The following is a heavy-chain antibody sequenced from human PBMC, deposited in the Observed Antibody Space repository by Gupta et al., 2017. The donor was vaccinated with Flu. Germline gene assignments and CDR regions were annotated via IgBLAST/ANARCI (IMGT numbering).Heavy chain of an antibody. CDR2: VHYNGRT. CDR3: ARRGTWGDPSIEH. CDR1: GVIVGSTSYY. Sequence: SGVIVGSTSYYWVWIRQSPGKGPEWLGYVHYNGRTHYDPSLRGRVTISIDASKNQFSLNLTSVTAADTAVYYCARRGTWGDPSIEHWGQGTLVTVSS. V-gene: IGHV4-39*01. D-gene: IGHD2-21*02. J-gene: IGHJ4*02.